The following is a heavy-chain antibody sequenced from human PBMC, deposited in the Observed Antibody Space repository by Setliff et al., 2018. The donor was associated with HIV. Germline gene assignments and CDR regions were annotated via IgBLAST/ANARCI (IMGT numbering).Heavy chain of an antibody. D-gene: IGHD2-15*01. V-gene: IGHV1-3*01. Sequence: GASVKVSCKASGYIITSYAIHWVRQAPGQGLEWMGWINAGNGDTKYSHKFQGRVSITRDTSANTAYMELSSLRSEDTAVYYCARDRGYCSGASCYGLDYWGQGTLVTVSS. CDR1: GYIITSYA. CDR3: ARDRGYCSGASCYGLDY. CDR2: INAGNGDT. J-gene: IGHJ4*02.